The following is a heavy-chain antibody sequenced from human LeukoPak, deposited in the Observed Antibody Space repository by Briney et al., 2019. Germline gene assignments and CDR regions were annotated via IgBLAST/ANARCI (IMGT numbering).Heavy chain of an antibody. J-gene: IGHJ4*02. CDR1: GGSFIDYF. CDR3: TRDRAHGTQDY. V-gene: IGHV4-39*07. CDR2: IYYSGRT. Sequence: PSETLSLTCTVSGGSFIDYFWGWIRQPPGKGLEWIGSIYYSGRTFYNPSLKNRVSISLDTSKGQFSLNLDSVTAADTAVYFCTRDRAHGTQDYWGQGTLVTV. D-gene: IGHD1-26*01.